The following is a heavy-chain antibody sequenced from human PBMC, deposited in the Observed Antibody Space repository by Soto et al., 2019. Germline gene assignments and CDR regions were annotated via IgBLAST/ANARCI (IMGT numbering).Heavy chain of an antibody. Sequence: GGSLRLSCAASGFTFSSYSMNWVRQAPGKGLEWVSYIISSSSYIYYADSVKGRFTISRDNAKNSLYLQMNSLRAEDTAVYYCAREGVQHGSGPYYYYGMDVWGQGTTVTVSS. J-gene: IGHJ6*02. CDR1: GFTFSSYS. CDR2: IISSSSYI. V-gene: IGHV3-21*05. D-gene: IGHD3-10*01. CDR3: AREGVQHGSGPYYYYGMDV.